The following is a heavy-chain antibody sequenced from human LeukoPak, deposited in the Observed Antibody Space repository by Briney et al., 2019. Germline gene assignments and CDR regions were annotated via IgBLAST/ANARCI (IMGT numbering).Heavy chain of an antibody. CDR1: GFTFSNYG. CDR3: AKDSARIAVAGTPNY. J-gene: IGHJ4*02. CDR2: IRYDGSNK. Sequence: GGSLRLSCGASGFTFSNYGMHWVSQAPGKGLEWVAFIRYDGSNKYYADSVKGRFTISRDDSKSTVYLQMNSLRAEDTAAYYCAKDSARIAVAGTPNYWGQGTLVTVSS. D-gene: IGHD6-19*01. V-gene: IGHV3-30*02.